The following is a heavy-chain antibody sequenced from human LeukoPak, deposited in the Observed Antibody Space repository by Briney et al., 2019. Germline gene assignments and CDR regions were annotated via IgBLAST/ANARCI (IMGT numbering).Heavy chain of an antibody. CDR1: GGSISSGDYY. D-gene: IGHD7-27*01. J-gene: IGHJ6*03. CDR2: IYYSGST. V-gene: IGHV4-30-4*08. Sequence: PSETLSLTCTVSGGSISSGDYYWSWIRQPPGKGLEWIGYIYYSGSTYYNPSLKSRVTMSVDTSKNQFSLKLSSVTAADTAVYYCAREEGVRLGISYYYYYMDVWGKGTTVTVSS. CDR3: AREEGVRLGISYYYYYMDV.